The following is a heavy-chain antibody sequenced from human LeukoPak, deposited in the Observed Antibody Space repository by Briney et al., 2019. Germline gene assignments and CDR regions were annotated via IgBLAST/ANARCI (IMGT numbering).Heavy chain of an antibody. J-gene: IGHJ6*03. D-gene: IGHD3-16*01. CDR1: GFTFSTYW. Sequence: PGGSLRLSCAASGFTFSTYWMHWVRQVPGKGLVWVSRISSDRANANYADSVKGRFTISRDNARNSLSLQMNSLRAGDTAVYYCARVLNDYVWGEGKYYYYMDVWGKGTTVTVSS. CDR3: ARVLNDYVWGEGKYYYYMDV. CDR2: ISSDRANA. V-gene: IGHV3-74*01.